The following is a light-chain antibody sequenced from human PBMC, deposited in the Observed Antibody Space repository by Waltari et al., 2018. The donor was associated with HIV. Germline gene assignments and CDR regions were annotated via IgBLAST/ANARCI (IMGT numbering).Light chain of an antibody. J-gene: IGKJ4*01. V-gene: IGKV3-11*01. CDR1: QSVNSN. Sequence: EIVMTQSPVTLSVSPGDTVTLSCRASQSVNSNLAWYQQKPGQAPRLLIYLASNRAIGIPARFSGSGSGTDFTLTISSLEPADFAVYYCQQRSDWPRSTFGGGTKVEIK. CDR2: LAS. CDR3: QQRSDWPRST.